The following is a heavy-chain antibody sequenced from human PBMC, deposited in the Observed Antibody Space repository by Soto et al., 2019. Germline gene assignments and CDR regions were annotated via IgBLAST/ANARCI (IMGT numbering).Heavy chain of an antibody. V-gene: IGHV4-31*03. Sequence: TLSLTCTVSGGSISSGGYYWSWIRQHPGKGLEWIGYIFYSGTTYYNPSLKSRVTISVDTSKNQFSLKLSSVTAADTAVYYCARRYGASFDYWGQGTPVTVSS. J-gene: IGHJ4*02. CDR1: GGSISSGGYY. D-gene: IGHD4-17*01. CDR2: IFYSGTT. CDR3: ARRYGASFDY.